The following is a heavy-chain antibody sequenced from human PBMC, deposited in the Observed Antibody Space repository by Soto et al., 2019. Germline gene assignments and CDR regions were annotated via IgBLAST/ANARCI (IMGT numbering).Heavy chain of an antibody. CDR3: AKDISFDSSGYYVSGMDV. D-gene: IGHD3-22*01. Sequence: GSLRLSCAASGFTFSSYGMHWVRQAPGKGLEWVAVISYDGSNKYYADSVKGRFTISRDNSKNTLYLQMNSLRAEDTAVYYCAKDISFDSSGYYVSGMDVWGQGTTVTVSS. CDR2: ISYDGSNK. V-gene: IGHV3-30*18. J-gene: IGHJ6*02. CDR1: GFTFSSYG.